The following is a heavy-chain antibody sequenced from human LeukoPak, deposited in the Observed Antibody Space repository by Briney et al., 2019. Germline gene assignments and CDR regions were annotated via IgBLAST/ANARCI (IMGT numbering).Heavy chain of an antibody. V-gene: IGHV1-18*01. J-gene: IGHJ5*02. D-gene: IGHD5-18*01. CDR1: GYTFTSYV. CDR3: ARGSAMVTTYRGGNWFDP. CDR2: ISAYNGNT. Sequence: ASVKASCKASGYTFTSYVISWVRQAPGQGLEWMGWISAYNGNTKYTQKFQGRVTMTTDTSTSTAYMELSRLRSDDTAVYYCARGSAMVTTYRGGNWFDPWGQGTLVTVSS.